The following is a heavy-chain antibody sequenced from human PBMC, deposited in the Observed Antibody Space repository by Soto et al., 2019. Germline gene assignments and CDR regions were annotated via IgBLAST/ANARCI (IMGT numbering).Heavy chain of an antibody. V-gene: IGHV1-8*01. CDR1: ESTFTSYD. D-gene: IGHD6-19*01. Sequence: ASVKFSCKAPESTFTSYDINWLRQATGQGLEWMGWMNPNSGNTGYAQKFQGRVTMTRNTSISTAYMELSSLRSEDTAVYYCARGSGWYDYYYYYGMDVWGQGTTVTVSS. J-gene: IGHJ6*02. CDR3: ARGSGWYDYYYYYGMDV. CDR2: MNPNSGNT.